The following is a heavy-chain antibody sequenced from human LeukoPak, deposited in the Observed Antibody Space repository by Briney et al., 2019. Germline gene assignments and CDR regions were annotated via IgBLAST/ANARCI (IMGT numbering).Heavy chain of an antibody. D-gene: IGHD6-6*01. V-gene: IGHV3-30-3*01. CDR2: ISYDGSNK. Sequence: GGSLRLSCAASGFTFSSYAMHWVRQAPGKGLEWVAVISYDGSNKYYADSVKGRFTISRDNSKNTLYLQMNSLRAEDTAVYYCARGSGSIAARPPYYYYYGMDVWGQGTTVTVSS. CDR1: GFTFSSYA. CDR3: ARGSGSIAARPPYYYYYGMDV. J-gene: IGHJ6*02.